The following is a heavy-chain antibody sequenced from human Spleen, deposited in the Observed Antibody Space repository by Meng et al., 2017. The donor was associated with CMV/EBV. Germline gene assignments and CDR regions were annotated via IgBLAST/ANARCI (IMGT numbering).Heavy chain of an antibody. CDR3: ATGVVRGVTIDY. Sequence: CKGSGYTLSTHWIGWARQKPGKGLEWMGIIYPSDSDTIYSPSFQGHVTISADRSITTAYLQWGSLRASDTAMYFCATGVVRGVTIDYWGQGTLVTAPQ. J-gene: IGHJ4*02. CDR2: IYPSDSDT. V-gene: IGHV5-51*01. CDR1: GYTLSTHW. D-gene: IGHD3-10*01.